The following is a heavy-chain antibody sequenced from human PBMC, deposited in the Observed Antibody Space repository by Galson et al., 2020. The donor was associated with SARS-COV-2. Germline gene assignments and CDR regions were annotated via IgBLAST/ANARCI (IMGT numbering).Heavy chain of an antibody. CDR1: GFTFSDFY. J-gene: IGHJ6*03. Sequence: GGSLRLSCAASGFTFSDFYMTWIRQAPGKGLEWVSYISSSGSTIYYADSVKGRFTISRDNANNSLYLQMNSLRAEDTAVYYCVRQNKYNDFLSPYYYYYMDVWGKGTTVTISS. CDR2: ISSSGSTI. CDR3: VRQNKYNDFLSPYYYYYMDV. V-gene: IGHV3-11*04. D-gene: IGHD3-3*01.